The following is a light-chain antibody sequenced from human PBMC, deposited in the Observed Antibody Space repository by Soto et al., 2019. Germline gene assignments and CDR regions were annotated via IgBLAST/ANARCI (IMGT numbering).Light chain of an antibody. CDR3: LQYYSPWT. CDR1: QSVLYNSNNKNY. J-gene: IGKJ1*01. Sequence: DIVMTQSPDSLAVSLGERATIKCKSSQSVLYNSNNKNYLAWYQQKPGQPPKLLIYWASTRESGVPDRFSGSGSGTDFTLTISSLQAEDVAVYYCLQYYSPWTFGQGTKVEIK. CDR2: WAS. V-gene: IGKV4-1*01.